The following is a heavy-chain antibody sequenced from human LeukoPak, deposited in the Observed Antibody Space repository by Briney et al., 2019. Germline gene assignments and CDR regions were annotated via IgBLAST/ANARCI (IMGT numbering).Heavy chain of an antibody. V-gene: IGHV3-74*01. Sequence: QTGGSLRLSCTASGFTFRSYSMNWVRQAPGKGLVWVSRINGDGGATTYADSVKGRFTISRDNAKNTLYLQMNSLRAEDTAVYYCAREGDAYTTPFDYWGQGTLVTVSS. CDR3: AREGDAYTTPFDY. CDR2: INGDGGAT. CDR1: GFTFRSYS. D-gene: IGHD5-24*01. J-gene: IGHJ4*02.